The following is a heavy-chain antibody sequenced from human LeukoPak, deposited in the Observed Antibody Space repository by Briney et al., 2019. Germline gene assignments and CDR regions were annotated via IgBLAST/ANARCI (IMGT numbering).Heavy chain of an antibody. CDR3: AKDPSSGWYGVYYYYGMDV. D-gene: IGHD6-19*01. Sequence: GGSLRLSRAASGFTFSSYAMSWVRQAPGKGLEWVSAISGSGGSTYYADSVKGRFTISRDNSKNTLYLQMNSLRAEDTAVYYCAKDPSSGWYGVYYYYGMDVWGQGTTVTVSS. CDR1: GFTFSSYA. J-gene: IGHJ6*02. V-gene: IGHV3-23*01. CDR2: ISGSGGST.